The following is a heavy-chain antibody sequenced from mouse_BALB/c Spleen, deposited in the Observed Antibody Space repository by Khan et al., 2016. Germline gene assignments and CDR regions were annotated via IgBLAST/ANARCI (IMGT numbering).Heavy chain of an antibody. J-gene: IGHJ3*01. V-gene: IGHV14-3*02. D-gene: IGHD1-1*01. CDR2: IDPANGNT. Sequence: VQLQQSGAELVKPGASVKLSCTASGFNIKDTYMHWVKQRPEQGLEWIGRIDPANGNTKYDPKFQGKATITADTSSNTAYLQLSSLTSEDTAVYYGARPNYGSSYGAWFAYWGQGTLVTVSA. CDR3: ARPNYGSSYGAWFAY. CDR1: GFNIKDTY.